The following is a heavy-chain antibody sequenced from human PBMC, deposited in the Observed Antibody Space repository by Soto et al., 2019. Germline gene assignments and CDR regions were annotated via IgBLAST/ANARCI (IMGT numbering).Heavy chain of an antibody. CDR3: ARGPRGAAAAFDY. J-gene: IGHJ4*02. V-gene: IGHV4-31*03. D-gene: IGHD6-13*01. CDR1: GGSISSGGYY. CDR2: IYYSGST. Sequence: SETLSLTCTVSGGSISSGGYYWSWIRQHPGKGLEWIGYIYYSGSTYYNPSLRSRVTISVDTSKNQFSLKLSSVTAADTAVYYCARGPRGAAAAFDYWGQGTLVTVSS.